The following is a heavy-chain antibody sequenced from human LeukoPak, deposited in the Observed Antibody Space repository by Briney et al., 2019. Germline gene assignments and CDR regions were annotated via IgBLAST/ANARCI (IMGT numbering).Heavy chain of an antibody. J-gene: IGHJ4*02. V-gene: IGHV4-34*01. CDR1: GGSFSGYY. D-gene: IGHD6-19*01. CDR2: INHSGST. Sequence: SETLSLTCAVYGGSFSGYYWSWIRQPPGKGLEWIGEINHSGSTNYNPPLKSRVTISVDTSKNQFSLKLSSVTAADTAVYYCARERYSSGWANYFDYWGQGTLVTVSS. CDR3: ARERYSSGWANYFDY.